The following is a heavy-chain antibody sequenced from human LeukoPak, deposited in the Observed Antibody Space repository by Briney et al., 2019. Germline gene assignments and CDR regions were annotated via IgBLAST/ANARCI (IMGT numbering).Heavy chain of an antibody. CDR1: GFTVSSNY. J-gene: IGHJ4*02. CDR2: IYSGGST. D-gene: IGHD6-13*01. CDR3: ARGYSSSWYFDY. V-gene: IGHV3-53*01. Sequence: GGSLRLSCAASGFTVSSNYMSWVRQAPGKGLEWVSVIYSGGSTYYADSVKGRFTISRDNSKNTLCLQMNSLRAEDTAVYYCARGYSSSWYFDYWGQGTLVTVSS.